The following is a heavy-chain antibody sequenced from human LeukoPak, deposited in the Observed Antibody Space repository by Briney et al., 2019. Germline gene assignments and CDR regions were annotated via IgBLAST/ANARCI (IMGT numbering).Heavy chain of an antibody. D-gene: IGHD2-2*01. CDR1: GGSISSSSYY. V-gene: IGHV4-39*01. CDR2: IYYSGST. CDR3: ARLIRSSTRGNWFDP. J-gene: IGHJ5*02. Sequence: KPSETLSLTCTVSGGSISSSSYYWGWIRQPPGKGLEWIGSIYYSGSTYYNPSLKSRVTISVDTSKNQFSLKLSSVTAADTAVYYCARLIRSSTRGNWFDPWGQGTLVTVSS.